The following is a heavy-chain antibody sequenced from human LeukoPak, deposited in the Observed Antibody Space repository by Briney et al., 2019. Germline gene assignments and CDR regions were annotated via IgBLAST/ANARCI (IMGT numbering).Heavy chain of an antibody. CDR3: ARDYSSSWSFDY. J-gene: IGHJ4*02. V-gene: IGHV3-74*01. D-gene: IGHD6-13*01. CDR2: INSDGSST. CDR1: GFTFSSYW. Sequence: GGSLRLSCAASGFTFSSYWMHWVRQAPGKGLVGVSRINSDGSSTSYADSVKGRFTISRDNAKNTLYLQMNSLRAEDTAVYYCARDYSSSWSFDYWGQGTLVTVSS.